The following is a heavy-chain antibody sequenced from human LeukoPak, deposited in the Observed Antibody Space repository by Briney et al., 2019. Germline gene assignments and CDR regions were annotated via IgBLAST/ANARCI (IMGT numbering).Heavy chain of an antibody. J-gene: IGHJ4*02. CDR2: ISGSGSST. Sequence: GGSLRLSCAGSGFTFSSYAMSWVRQAPGKGLEWVSTISGSGSSTYYGDSVKGRFTISRDNSRGTLWLQMNSLRAEDTAVYYCAKDDRELEVVVVRYWGQGTLVTVSS. V-gene: IGHV3-23*01. CDR1: GFTFSSYA. D-gene: IGHD1-26*01. CDR3: AKDDRELEVVVVRY.